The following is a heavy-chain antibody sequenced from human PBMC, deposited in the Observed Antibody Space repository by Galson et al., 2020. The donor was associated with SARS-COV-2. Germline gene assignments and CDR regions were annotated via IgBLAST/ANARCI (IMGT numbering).Heavy chain of an antibody. J-gene: IGHJ4*02. V-gene: IGHV3-21*01. D-gene: IGHD6-13*01. CDR1: GFTFSSYS. CDR2: ISSSSSYI. CDR3: ARDRDSSSWYDY. Sequence: GESLKISCAASGFTFSSYSMNWVRQAPGKGLEWVSSISSSSSYIYYADSVKGRFTVSRDNAKNSLYLQMNSLRAEDTAVYYCARDRDSSSWYDYWGQGTLVTVSS.